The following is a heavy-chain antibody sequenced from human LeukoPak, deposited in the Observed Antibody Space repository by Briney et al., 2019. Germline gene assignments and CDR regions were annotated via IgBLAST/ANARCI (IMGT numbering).Heavy chain of an antibody. J-gene: IGHJ4*02. Sequence: GGSLRLSCAASGFTFSSYWMHWVRQAPGKGLVWVSRINSDGSSTSYADSVKGRFTISRDNAKNTLYLQMNSLRAEDTAVYYCARAPRRCSGGSCYSSTFDYWGQGALVTVS. CDR3: ARAPRRCSGGSCYSSTFDY. V-gene: IGHV3-74*01. D-gene: IGHD2-15*01. CDR2: INSDGSST. CDR1: GFTFSSYW.